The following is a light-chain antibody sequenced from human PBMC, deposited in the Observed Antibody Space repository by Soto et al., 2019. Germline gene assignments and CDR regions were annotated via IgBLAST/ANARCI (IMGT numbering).Light chain of an antibody. CDR2: GAS. J-gene: IGKJ1*01. V-gene: IGKV3-20*01. CDR1: QSVSNNY. CDR3: QQYGSSGT. Sequence: EIVLTQSPGTLSLSPGERATLSCRASQSVSNNYLAWYQQKPGQAPRLLIYGASNRATGIPDRFSGSGSGTDFTLTFSSLEPEDFAVDYCQQYGSSGTFGQGTKVDIK.